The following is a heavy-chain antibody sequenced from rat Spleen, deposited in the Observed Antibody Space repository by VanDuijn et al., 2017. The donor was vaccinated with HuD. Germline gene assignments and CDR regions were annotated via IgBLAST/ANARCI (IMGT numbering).Heavy chain of an antibody. CDR3: TTENYWFAY. V-gene: IGHV5-20*01. CDR2: ISHDGSDT. D-gene: IGHD1-10*01. CDR1: GFTFSDYY. Sequence: EVQLVESDGGLVQPGRSLKLSCAASGFTFSDYYMAWVRQAPTKGLEWVATISHDGSDTYYRDSVKGRFPISRDNAKSTLYVQMDSLRSEDTATYYCTTENYWFAYWGQGTLVTVSS. J-gene: IGHJ3*01.